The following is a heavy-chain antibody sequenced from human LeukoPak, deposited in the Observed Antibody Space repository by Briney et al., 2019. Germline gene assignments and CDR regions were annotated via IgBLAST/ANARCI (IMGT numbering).Heavy chain of an antibody. CDR1: GYTFTSYG. CDR2: ISSYNGKT. CDR3: ARDSPYDSRPLNGY. V-gene: IGHV1-18*01. J-gene: IGHJ4*02. D-gene: IGHD3-22*01. Sequence: ASVKVSCQASGYTFTSYGISWLRQAPGQGLEWMGLISSYNGKTNYAQKLHGGVTMTTDTSTSTAYMELRSLRSDDTAVYYCARDSPYDSRPLNGYWGQGTLVTVSS.